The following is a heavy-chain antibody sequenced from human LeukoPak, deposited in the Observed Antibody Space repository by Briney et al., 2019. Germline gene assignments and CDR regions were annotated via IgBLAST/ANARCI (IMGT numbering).Heavy chain of an antibody. D-gene: IGHD3-22*01. CDR3: ARLKYYDSTGYSPGYYMDV. V-gene: IGHV4-4*07. CDR2: IYVTGST. J-gene: IGHJ6*03. CDR1: GGSIINCY. Sequence: PSETLSLTCTVSGGSIINCYWSWIRQPAGPGLEWVGRIYVTGSTIYNPSLQSRLSMSVDTSKNQFSLRLTSVTAADTAVYYCARLKYYDSTGYSPGYYMDVWGKGITVTVSS.